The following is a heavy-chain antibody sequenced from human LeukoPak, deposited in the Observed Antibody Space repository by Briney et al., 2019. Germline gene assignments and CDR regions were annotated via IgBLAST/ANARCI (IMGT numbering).Heavy chain of an antibody. D-gene: IGHD4-17*01. CDR2: IDTAGDP. V-gene: IGHV3-13*05. CDR3: ASMTTVTLDDAFDI. CDR1: AFSFSSYD. J-gene: IGHJ3*02. Sequence: GGSLRLSCTASAFSFSSYDLHWVRQAAGKGLEWVSGIDTAGDPYYPDSVKGRFTISRENAKNSLYLQMNSLRGGDTAVYYCASMTTVTLDDAFDIWGQGTMVTVSS.